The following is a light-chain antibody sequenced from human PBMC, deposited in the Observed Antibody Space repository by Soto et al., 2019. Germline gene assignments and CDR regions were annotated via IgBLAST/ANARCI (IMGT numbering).Light chain of an antibody. CDR1: RDISNY. V-gene: IGKV1-33*01. Sequence: DIQMTQSPSSLSASVGDRVTITCQASRDISNYLNWYQQKPGKAPKLLIYDASNLETGVPSRFSGSGSGTDFTFTISSLQPEDIATYYCQQYDNLLLTFGGGTMVDIK. J-gene: IGKJ4*01. CDR3: QQYDNLLLT. CDR2: DAS.